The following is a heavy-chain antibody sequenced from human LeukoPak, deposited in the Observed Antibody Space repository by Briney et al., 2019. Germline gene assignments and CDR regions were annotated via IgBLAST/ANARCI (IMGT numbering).Heavy chain of an antibody. D-gene: IGHD4-11*01. Sequence: ASVKVSCKASGYTFTGYYIHWARQAPGQGLEWVGWINPKTGGTNYAQKFLDRVTMTTDMSTSTAYMELIRLRSRDMAVYFCARGSSKYVFGYYMDVWGKGTTIIVSS. V-gene: IGHV1-2*02. CDR3: ARGSSKYVFGYYMDV. CDR2: INPKTGGT. J-gene: IGHJ6*03. CDR1: GYTFTGYY.